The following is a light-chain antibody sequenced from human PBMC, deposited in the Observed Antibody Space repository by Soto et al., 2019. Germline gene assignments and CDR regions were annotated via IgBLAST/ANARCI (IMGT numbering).Light chain of an antibody. CDR1: QSVSSN. V-gene: IGKV3-15*01. J-gene: IGKJ4*01. CDR3: QQYNNWPPLT. Sequence: EIVMTQSPATLSVSPGVRATLSCRASQSVSSNLAWYQQKPGQAPRLLIYGASTRATDIPARFSGSGSGTEFTLTISSLQSEDFAVYYCQQYNNWPPLTFGGGTKVEIK. CDR2: GAS.